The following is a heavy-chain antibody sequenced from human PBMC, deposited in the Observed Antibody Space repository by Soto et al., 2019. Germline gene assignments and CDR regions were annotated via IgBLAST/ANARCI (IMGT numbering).Heavy chain of an antibody. CDR1: GFTFNIYG. CDR3: AKDQASGQGCFDS. Sequence: GGSLRLSCAASGFTFNIYGMHWVRQAPDQGLEWVALISYDGSNQYYADSVKGRFTISRGNSKNTLFLQMNSLRADDTAVYYCAKDQASGQGCFDSWGQGTLVTVSS. V-gene: IGHV3-30*18. J-gene: IGHJ5*01. CDR2: ISYDGSNQ.